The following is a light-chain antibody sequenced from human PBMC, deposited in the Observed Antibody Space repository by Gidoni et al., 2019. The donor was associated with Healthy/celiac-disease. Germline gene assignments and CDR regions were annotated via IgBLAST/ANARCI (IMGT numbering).Light chain of an antibody. V-gene: IGKV1-9*01. CDR1: QGISSY. Sequence: DIQLTQSPSFLSASVGDRVTITCRASQGISSYLAWYQQKPGKAPKLLIYAASTLQSGVPSRFSGSGSGTEFTLTISSLQPEDFATYYCQQLNSYPPYTXXXXTKXEIK. J-gene: IGKJ2*01. CDR3: QQLNSYPPYT. CDR2: AAS.